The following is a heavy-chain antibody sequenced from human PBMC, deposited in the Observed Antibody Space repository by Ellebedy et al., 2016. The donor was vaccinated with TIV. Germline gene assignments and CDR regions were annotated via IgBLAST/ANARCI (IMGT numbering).Heavy chain of an antibody. CDR3: AKGPRGSGSYYTDFDY. Sequence: LSLTCXASGLTFSSYWMHWVRQGPGKGLVWVSRINSDGSSTSYADSVKGRFTISRDNAKNTLYLQMNSLRAEDTALYYCAKGPRGSGSYYTDFDYWGQGTLVTVSS. CDR2: INSDGSST. J-gene: IGHJ4*02. CDR1: GLTFSSYW. V-gene: IGHV3-74*01. D-gene: IGHD3-10*01.